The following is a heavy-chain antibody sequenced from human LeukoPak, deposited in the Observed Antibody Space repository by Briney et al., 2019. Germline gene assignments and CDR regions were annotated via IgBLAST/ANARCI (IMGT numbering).Heavy chain of an antibody. CDR3: ATGPYYDILTGPFDY. J-gene: IGHJ4*02. CDR2: ISGDGISP. CDR1: GFTFNNHA. D-gene: IGHD3-9*01. Sequence: PGGSLRLSCAASGFTFNNHALTWVRQTPGKGLECVSAISGDGISPYYADSVRGRFTISRDNSKNTLYLQMNSLRAEDTAVYYCATGPYYDILTGPFDYWGQGTLVTVSS. V-gene: IGHV3-23*01.